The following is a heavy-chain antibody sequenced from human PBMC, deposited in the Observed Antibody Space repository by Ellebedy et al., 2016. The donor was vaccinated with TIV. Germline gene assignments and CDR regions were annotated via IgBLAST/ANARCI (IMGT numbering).Heavy chain of an antibody. CDR1: GFTFSSYA. J-gene: IGHJ4*02. D-gene: IGHD3-3*01. CDR2: VNGGGLVI. CDR3: ARDLRWDWSGQRFDY. V-gene: IGHV3-23*01. Sequence: PGGSLRLSCAPSGFTFSSYAMSWVRQAPGKGLEWVAGVNGGGLVIAYADSVKGRFTISRDNSKDTVFLQMTSLIDEDTATYYCARDLRWDWSGQRFDYWGQGTLVTVSS.